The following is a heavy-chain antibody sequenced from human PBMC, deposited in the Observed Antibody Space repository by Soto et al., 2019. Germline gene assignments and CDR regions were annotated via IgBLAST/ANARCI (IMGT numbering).Heavy chain of an antibody. V-gene: IGHV3-15*01. J-gene: IGHJ6*02. CDR1: GFTFSNAW. Sequence: GGSLRLSCAASGFTFSNAWMSWVRQAPGKGLEWVGRIKSKTDGGTTDYAAPVKGRFTISRDDSKNTLYLQMNSLKTEDTAVYYCTTDLQQYYYGMDVWGQGTTVTVSS. CDR3: TTDLQQYYYGMDV. CDR2: IKSKTDGGTT.